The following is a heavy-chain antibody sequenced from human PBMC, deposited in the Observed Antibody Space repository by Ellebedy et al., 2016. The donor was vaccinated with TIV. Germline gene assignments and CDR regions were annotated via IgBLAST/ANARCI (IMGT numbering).Heavy chain of an antibody. D-gene: IGHD3-16*01. CDR2: IKQDGGEK. CDR1: GFTFSSYW. V-gene: IGHV3-7*01. Sequence: GESLKISCAASGFTFSSYWMHWVRQAPGKGLEWVANIKQDGGEKYYVDSVKGRFTISRDNAKNSLYLQMNSLRAEDTAVYYCARTLGRGSCYWGQGTLVTVSS. CDR3: ARTLGRGSCY. J-gene: IGHJ4*02.